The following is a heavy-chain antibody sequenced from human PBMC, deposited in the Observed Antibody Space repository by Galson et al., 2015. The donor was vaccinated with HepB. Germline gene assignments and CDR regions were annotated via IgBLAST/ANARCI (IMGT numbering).Heavy chain of an antibody. Sequence: SLRLSCAASGFTFSSYSMNWVRQAPGKGLEWVSSISSSSSYIYYADSVKGRFTISRDNAKNSLYLQMNSLRAEDTAVYYCASAGSRYYDTMGYWGQGTLVTVSS. V-gene: IGHV3-21*01. D-gene: IGHD3-22*01. CDR1: GFTFSSYS. J-gene: IGHJ4*02. CDR3: ASAGSRYYDTMGY. CDR2: ISSSSSYI.